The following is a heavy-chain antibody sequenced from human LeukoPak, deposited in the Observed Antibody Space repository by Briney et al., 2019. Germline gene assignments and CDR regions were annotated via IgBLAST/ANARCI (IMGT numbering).Heavy chain of an antibody. J-gene: IGHJ4*02. CDR3: ATDRREWELRLFDY. CDR1: GYTFTTYY. D-gene: IGHD1-26*01. CDR2: INTSGSST. V-gene: IGHV1-46*01. Sequence: ASVKVSCKASGYTFTTYYMHWVRQAPGQGLEWMGTINTSGSSTIYAQKFQGRATMTEDTSTDTAYMELSSLRSEDTAVYYCATDRREWELRLFDYWGQGTLVTVSS.